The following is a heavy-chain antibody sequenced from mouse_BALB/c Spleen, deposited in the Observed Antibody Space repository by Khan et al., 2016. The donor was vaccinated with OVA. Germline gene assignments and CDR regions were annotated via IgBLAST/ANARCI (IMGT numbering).Heavy chain of an antibody. CDR3: ARDGSRYNYAMDY. J-gene: IGHJ4*01. CDR1: GYSITSDYA. V-gene: IGHV3-2*02. CDR2: INYSGST. Sequence: EVQLQESGPGLVKPSQSLSLTCTVTGYSITSDYAWNWIRQFPGNKLEWMGSINYSGSTHYNPSLKSRISITRNTSKNQFFLQLNSVTTEDTATYYCARDGSRYNYAMDYWGQGTAVTVSS. D-gene: IGHD2-3*01.